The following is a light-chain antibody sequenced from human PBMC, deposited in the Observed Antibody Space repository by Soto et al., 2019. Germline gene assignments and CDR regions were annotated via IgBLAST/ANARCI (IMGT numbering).Light chain of an antibody. CDR1: SSNIGSLS. Sequence: QSVLTQPPSASGTPGQRVTISCSGSSSNIGSLSVDWYQHLPGTAPKLLIYSDYQRPSGVPDRFSGSKSGTSASLAISGLQSDDDADYYCAAWNGTLNGLYVFGTRTKLTVL. J-gene: IGLJ1*01. CDR2: SDY. V-gene: IGLV1-44*01. CDR3: AAWNGTLNGLYV.